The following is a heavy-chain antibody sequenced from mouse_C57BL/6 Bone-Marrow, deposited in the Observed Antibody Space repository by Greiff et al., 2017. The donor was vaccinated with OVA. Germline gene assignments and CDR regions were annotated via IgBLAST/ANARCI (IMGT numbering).Heavy chain of an antibody. CDR2: INPSTGGT. CDR1: GYSFTGYY. Sequence: VQLQQSGPELVKPGASVKISCKASGYSFTGYYMNWVKQSPEKSLEWIGEINPSTGGTTYNQKCKAKATLTVDKSSCTAYMKLKSLTSEDSAVYYCARRGTLVHYFDYWGKGTTLTVSS. CDR3: ARRGTLVHYFDY. J-gene: IGHJ2*01. V-gene: IGHV1-42*01.